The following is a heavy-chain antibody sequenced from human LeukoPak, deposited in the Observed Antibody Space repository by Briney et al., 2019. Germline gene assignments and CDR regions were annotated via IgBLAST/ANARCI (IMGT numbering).Heavy chain of an antibody. J-gene: IGHJ3*02. Sequence: GGSLRLSCAASVFTFSRYGMHWVRQAPRKGLEWVTVISYDGSSKYYADSVEGRFTISRDNSKNTLYLQMNSLRAEDTAVYYCAKDRSGYGDAFDIWGQGTMVTVSS. CDR1: VFTFSRYG. V-gene: IGHV3-30*18. CDR3: AKDRSGYGDAFDI. D-gene: IGHD3-10*01. CDR2: ISYDGSSK.